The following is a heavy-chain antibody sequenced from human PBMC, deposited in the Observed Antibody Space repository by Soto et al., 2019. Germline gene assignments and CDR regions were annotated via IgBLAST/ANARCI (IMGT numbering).Heavy chain of an antibody. J-gene: IGHJ4*02. V-gene: IGHV1-18*01. Sequence: ASVKVSCKASGYTFMSYGISWVRQAPGQGLEWLGWISAYSGNTNYAQKLQGRVTMTTDTSTSTAYMELRSLRSDDTAVYYCARESSSSCHDYWGQGTLVTVSS. CDR1: GYTFMSYG. D-gene: IGHD6-13*01. CDR2: ISAYSGNT. CDR3: ARESSSSCHDY.